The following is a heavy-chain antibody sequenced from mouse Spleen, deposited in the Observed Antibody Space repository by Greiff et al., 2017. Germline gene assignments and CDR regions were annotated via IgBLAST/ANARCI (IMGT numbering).Heavy chain of an antibody. V-gene: IGHV5-9*04. D-gene: IGHD1-1*01. CDR2: ISSGGGST. CDR1: GFTFSSYY. Sequence: EVNVVESGGGLVKLGGSLKLSCAASGFTFSSYYMSWVRQTPEKRLEWVATISSGGGSTYYPDSVKGRFTISRDNAKNTLYLQMSSLNSEDTAVYYCARATVVAPGDFDYWGQGTTLTVSS. J-gene: IGHJ2*01. CDR3: ARATVVAPGDFDY.